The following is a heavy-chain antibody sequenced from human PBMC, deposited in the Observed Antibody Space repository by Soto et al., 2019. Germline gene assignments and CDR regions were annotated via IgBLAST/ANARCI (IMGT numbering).Heavy chain of an antibody. V-gene: IGHV3-23*01. CDR2: ISGSGVST. J-gene: IGHJ4*02. Sequence: GGSLRLSCVASRFKFAGYAMSWVRQAPGKGLEWVSGISGSGVSTFYADSVKGRFTISRDNSRNTLYLQMNNLRVEDTAQYYCVKEWTPRRAFDYWGQGTVVTVS. CDR1: RFKFAGYA. CDR3: VKEWTPRRAFDY.